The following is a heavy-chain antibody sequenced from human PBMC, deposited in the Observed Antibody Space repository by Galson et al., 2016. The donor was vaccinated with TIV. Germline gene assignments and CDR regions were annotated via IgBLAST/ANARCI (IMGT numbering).Heavy chain of an antibody. CDR2: IRYDGSNK. J-gene: IGHJ6*03. V-gene: IGHV3-30*02. D-gene: IGHD3-16*01. Sequence: SLRLSCAASGFTFRNFGMHWVRQAPGKGLEWVAFIRYDGSNKYFADSVKGRLTISRDNSKNTLYLEMNSLRAEDTAVFYCAKVGDDNSFVHSFYYYMEVWGKGTPVIVSS. CDR1: GFTFRNFG. CDR3: AKVGDDNSFVHSFYYYMEV.